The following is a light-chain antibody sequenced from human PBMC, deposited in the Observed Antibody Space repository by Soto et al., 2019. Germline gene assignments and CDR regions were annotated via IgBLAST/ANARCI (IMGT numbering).Light chain of an antibody. Sequence: QSALTQPPSASGSPGQSVTITCSGTSSDVGEENYVSWYQQHPGKVPKLILYEVSKRPSGVSDRFSGSRSGNTASLTVSGLQADDEADYYCSSFAGSPVVFGGGTKVTVL. V-gene: IGLV2-8*01. J-gene: IGLJ2*01. CDR2: EVS. CDR1: SSDVGEENY. CDR3: SSFAGSPVV.